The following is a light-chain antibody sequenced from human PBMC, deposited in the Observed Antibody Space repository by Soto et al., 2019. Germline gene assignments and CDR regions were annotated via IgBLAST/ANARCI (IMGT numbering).Light chain of an antibody. CDR1: QSIDRW. V-gene: IGKV1-5*01. Sequence: DIQMTQSPSTLPASVGDRVTITCRASQSIDRWLAWYQHKPGKAPKLLIYDASTLGSGVPSRFSGRGSGTEFTLTTSSLQPDDFATYSCQQYSSYWTFGQGTKWIS. CDR2: DAS. J-gene: IGKJ1*01. CDR3: QQYSSYWT.